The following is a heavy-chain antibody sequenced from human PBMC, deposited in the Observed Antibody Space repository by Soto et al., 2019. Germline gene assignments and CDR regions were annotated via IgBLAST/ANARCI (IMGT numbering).Heavy chain of an antibody. D-gene: IGHD3-22*01. CDR3: ARDMERTYYYDSSGYPWFDP. CDR2: ISSSSSYI. J-gene: IGHJ5*02. CDR1: GFTFSSYS. Sequence: GGSLRLSCAASGFTFSSYSMNWVRQAPGKGLEWVSSISSSSSYIYYADSVKGRFTISRDNAKNSLYLQMNSLRAEDTAVYYCARDMERTYYYDSSGYPWFDPWGQGTLVPVSS. V-gene: IGHV3-21*01.